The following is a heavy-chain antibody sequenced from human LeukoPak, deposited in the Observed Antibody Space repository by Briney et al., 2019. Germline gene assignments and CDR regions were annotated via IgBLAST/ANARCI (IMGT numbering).Heavy chain of an antibody. CDR2: ISESGGAT. D-gene: IGHD3-16*01. J-gene: IGHJ4*02. CDR3: ATVGVGWVAFEY. V-gene: IGHV3-23*01. Sequence: PGGSLRVSCAASGFMFSHSAMTWVRQTPGKGLEWVSGISESGGATYYAGSAKGRFTISRDNSKNTLYLQMNSLRSDDTAVYYCATVGVGWVAFEYWGQGALVTVSS. CDR1: GFMFSHSA.